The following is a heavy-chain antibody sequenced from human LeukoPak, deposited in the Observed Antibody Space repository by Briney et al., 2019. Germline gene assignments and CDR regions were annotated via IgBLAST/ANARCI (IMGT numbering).Heavy chain of an antibody. D-gene: IGHD6-13*01. Sequence: PGRSLRLSRAASGFTFRNYGMHWGRQAPGKGREWVAVMSYDGSNQYYADSVKGRFTICRDNSKNTLYLQMNSLRAEDTAVYYCAKDRKLIATAGTSWGQGTLVTVSS. J-gene: IGHJ4*02. CDR3: AKDRKLIATAGTS. V-gene: IGHV3-30*18. CDR2: MSYDGSNQ. CDR1: GFTFRNYG.